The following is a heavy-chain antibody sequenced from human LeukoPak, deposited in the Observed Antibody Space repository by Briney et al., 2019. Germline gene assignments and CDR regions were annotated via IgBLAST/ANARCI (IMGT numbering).Heavy chain of an antibody. CDR1: GGSISSGGYS. Sequence: PSQTLSLTCAVSGGSISSGGYSWSWIRQPPGKGLEWIGYIYHSGSTYYNPSLKSRVTISVDRSKNQFSLKLSSVTAADTAVYYCARARVVAASYYFDYWGQGTLVTVSS. J-gene: IGHJ4*02. CDR2: IYHSGST. CDR3: ARARVVAASYYFDY. V-gene: IGHV4-30-2*01. D-gene: IGHD2-15*01.